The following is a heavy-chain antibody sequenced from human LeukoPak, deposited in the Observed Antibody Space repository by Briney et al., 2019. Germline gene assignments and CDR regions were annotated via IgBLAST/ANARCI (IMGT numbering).Heavy chain of an antibody. Sequence: ASVKVSCKASGYTFTSYYMHWVRQAPGQGLEWMGWINPNSGGTNYAQRFQGRVTMTRDTSSSTAYMELSRLRSDDTAVYYCARGEYSGYDLSWFDPWGQGTLVTVSS. CDR1: GYTFTSYY. D-gene: IGHD5-12*01. CDR3: ARGEYSGYDLSWFDP. CDR2: INPNSGGT. J-gene: IGHJ5*02. V-gene: IGHV1-2*02.